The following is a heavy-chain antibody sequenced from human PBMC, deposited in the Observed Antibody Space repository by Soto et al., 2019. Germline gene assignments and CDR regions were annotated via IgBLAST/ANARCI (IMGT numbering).Heavy chain of an antibody. V-gene: IGHV3-30-3*01. CDR2: ISYDGSNK. J-gene: IGHJ4*02. CDR1: GFTLSSYG. Sequence: GGSLRLSGAASGFTLSSYGMHWVRQAPGKGLEWVAVISYDGSNKDYADSVKGRFTISRDNSKNTLYLQMNSLRAEDTAVYYCARDYSLGDYFDYWGQGTLVTVSS. D-gene: IGHD3-16*01. CDR3: ARDYSLGDYFDY.